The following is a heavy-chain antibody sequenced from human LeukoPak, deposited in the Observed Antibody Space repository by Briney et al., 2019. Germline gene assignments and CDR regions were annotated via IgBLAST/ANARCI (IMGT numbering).Heavy chain of an antibody. V-gene: IGHV3-23*01. Sequence: PGGSLRLSCPASALTSTSYGMSCVRQAQGKVLEWVSAMSGSGGSTYQADSVKGRFTISRDNSKNTLYLQMNSLRAEDTAVYYCAKDVVGARGYFDYWGQGTLVTVSS. CDR3: AKDVVGARGYFDY. CDR1: ALTSTSYG. CDR2: MSGSGGST. D-gene: IGHD1-26*01. J-gene: IGHJ4*02.